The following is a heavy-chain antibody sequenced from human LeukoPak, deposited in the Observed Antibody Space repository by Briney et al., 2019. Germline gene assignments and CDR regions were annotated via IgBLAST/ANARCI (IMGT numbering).Heavy chain of an antibody. J-gene: IGHJ4*02. CDR3: ARDYFYCGGDCFVDY. CDR2: ISGDSRSI. Sequence: GGSLRLSCAASGFTFSDYTMNWVRQAPGKGLEWVSSISGDSRSIYYVDSVKGQFTISRDNAKNSLYLQVNSLRAEDTAIYYCARDYFYCGGDCFVDYWGQGTLVTVSS. V-gene: IGHV3-21*04. CDR1: GFTFSDYT. D-gene: IGHD2-21*02.